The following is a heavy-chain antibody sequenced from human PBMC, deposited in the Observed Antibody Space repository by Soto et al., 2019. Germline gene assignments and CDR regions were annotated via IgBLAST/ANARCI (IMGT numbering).Heavy chain of an antibody. Sequence: GGSLRLSCAASRFSFSSYWMHWVRQAPGKGLVWVSRINSDGSSTSYADSVKGRFTISRDNAKNTLYLQMNTLRAEDTAVYYCARGGYCSGGTCYSSDYGLDVWGQGTTVTVSS. CDR2: INSDGSST. J-gene: IGHJ6*02. CDR3: ARGGYCSGGTCYSSDYGLDV. CDR1: RFSFSSYW. V-gene: IGHV3-74*01. D-gene: IGHD2-15*01.